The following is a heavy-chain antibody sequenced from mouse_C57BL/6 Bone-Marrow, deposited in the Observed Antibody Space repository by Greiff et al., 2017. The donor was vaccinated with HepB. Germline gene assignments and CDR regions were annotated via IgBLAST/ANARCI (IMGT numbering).Heavy chain of an antibody. CDR2: ISDGGSYT. J-gene: IGHJ2*01. CDR1: GFTFSSYA. CDR3: ARDPAGFDY. Sequence: EVNLVESGGGLVKPGGSLKLSCAASGFTFSSYAMSWVRQTPEKRLEWVATISDGGSYTYYPDNVKGRFTISRDNAKNNLYLQMSHLKSEDTAMYYCARDPAGFDYWGQGTTLTVSS. V-gene: IGHV5-4*01.